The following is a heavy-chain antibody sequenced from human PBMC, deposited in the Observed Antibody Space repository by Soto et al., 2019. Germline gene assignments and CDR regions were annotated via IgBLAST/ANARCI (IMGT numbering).Heavy chain of an antibody. CDR2: MYYTGST. J-gene: IGHJ4*02. CDR3: VSTYSRGWYPPYYFDS. V-gene: IGHV4-39*01. CDR1: GGSFTSDNYY. D-gene: IGHD6-19*01. Sequence: SETLSLTCSVSGGSFTSDNYYWGWIRQPPGEGLEWLGSMYYTGSTYYNPSLKGRVAISVDTSKSRFSLRLTSVTTADTAVYYCVSTYSRGWYPPYYFDSWGQGTLVTVSS.